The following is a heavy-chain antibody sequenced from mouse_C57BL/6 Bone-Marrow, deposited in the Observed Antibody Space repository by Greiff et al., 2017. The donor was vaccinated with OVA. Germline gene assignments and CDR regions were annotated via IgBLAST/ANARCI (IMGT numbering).Heavy chain of an antibody. CDR1: GYTFTDYY. Sequence: EVQLQQSGPELVKPGASVKISCKASGYTFTDYYMNWVKQSHGKSLEWIGDINPNNGGTSYNQKFKGEATLTVDKSSSTAYMELRSLTSEDSAVYYCAREGYYYGSSYAYFDVWGTGTTVTVSS. V-gene: IGHV1-26*01. CDR3: AREGYYYGSSYAYFDV. CDR2: INPNNGGT. J-gene: IGHJ1*03. D-gene: IGHD1-1*01.